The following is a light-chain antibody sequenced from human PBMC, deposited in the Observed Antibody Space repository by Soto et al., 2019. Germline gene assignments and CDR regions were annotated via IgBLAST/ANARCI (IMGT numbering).Light chain of an antibody. Sequence: QSVLTQPPSVSAAPGQKVTISCSGSSSNIGNNYASWYQQLPGTVPKLLIYDNNKRPSGIPDRFSASKSGASATLAIIGLQPGDEAAYYCATWDTSLSAAVFGGGTKLTVL. CDR3: ATWDTSLSAAV. CDR1: SSNIGNNY. CDR2: DNN. J-gene: IGLJ2*01. V-gene: IGLV1-51*01.